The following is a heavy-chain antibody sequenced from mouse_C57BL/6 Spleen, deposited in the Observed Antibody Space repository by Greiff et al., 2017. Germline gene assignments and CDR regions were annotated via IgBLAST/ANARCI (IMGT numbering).Heavy chain of an antibody. CDR1: GFTFSSYA. CDR2: ISDGGSYT. Sequence: EVQVVESGGGLVKPGGSLKLSCAASGFTFSSYAMSWVRQTPEKRLEWVATISDGGSYTYYPDNVKGRFTISRDNAKNNLYLQMSHLKSEDTAMYYCARDEGYRVKDWYFDVWGTGTTVTVSS. CDR3: ARDEGYRVKDWYFDV. J-gene: IGHJ1*03. V-gene: IGHV5-4*01. D-gene: IGHD1-3*01.